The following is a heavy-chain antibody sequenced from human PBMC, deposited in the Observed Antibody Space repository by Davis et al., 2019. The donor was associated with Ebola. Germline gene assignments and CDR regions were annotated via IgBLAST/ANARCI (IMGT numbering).Heavy chain of an antibody. J-gene: IGHJ4*02. CDR2: IYYSGST. V-gene: IGHV4-30-4*01. Sequence: LRLSCTVSGGSISSGDYYWSWIRQPPGKGLEWIGYIYYSGSTYYNPSLKSRVTISVDTSKNQFSLKLSSVTAADTAVYYCAREAADGYKIKGFDYWGQGTLVTVSS. D-gene: IGHD5-24*01. CDR1: GGSISSGDYY. CDR3: AREAADGYKIKGFDY.